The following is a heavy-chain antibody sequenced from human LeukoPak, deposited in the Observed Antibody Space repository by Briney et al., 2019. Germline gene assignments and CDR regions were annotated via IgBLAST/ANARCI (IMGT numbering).Heavy chain of an antibody. V-gene: IGHV3-23*01. Sequence: PGGSLRLSCAVSGLTFSDYRMIWVRQAPGKGLEWVSSIRGSDGYTYYADSVKGRFTISRDNSRNTLYLQMNSLGAEDTAVYYCARRGRIFGVVIIGYFDYWGQGTLVTVSS. CDR3: ARRGRIFGVVIIGYFDY. J-gene: IGHJ4*02. CDR2: IRGSDGYT. CDR1: GLTFSDYR. D-gene: IGHD3-3*01.